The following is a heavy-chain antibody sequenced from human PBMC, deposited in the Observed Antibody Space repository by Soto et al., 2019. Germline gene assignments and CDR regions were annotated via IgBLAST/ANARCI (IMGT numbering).Heavy chain of an antibody. CDR1: GFTFSSYA. J-gene: IGHJ6*02. V-gene: IGHV3-30-3*01. CDR2: ISYDGSNK. CDR3: ARDYITIFGVVTFDYYYYGMDV. Sequence: GGSLRLSCAASGFTFSSYAMHWVRQAPGKGLEWVAVISYDGSNKYYADSVKGRFTISRDNSKNTLYLQMNSLRAEDTAVYYCARDYITIFGVVTFDYYYYGMDVWGQGTTVTVSS. D-gene: IGHD3-3*01.